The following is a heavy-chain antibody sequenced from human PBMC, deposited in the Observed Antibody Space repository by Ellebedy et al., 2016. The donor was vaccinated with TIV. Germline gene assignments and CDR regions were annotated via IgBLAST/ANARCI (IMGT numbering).Heavy chain of an antibody. CDR3: ARALVMAGTYYFDY. D-gene: IGHD1-1*01. CDR1: GFTFNSYA. J-gene: IGHJ4*02. CDR2: ISSSGGST. Sequence: GESLKISCAASGFTFNSYAMSWVRQAPGKGLEWVSSISSSGGSTYYADSVKGRFTISRDNSKNTLYLQMNSLRAEDTAVYYCARALVMAGTYYFDYWGQGTLVTVSS. V-gene: IGHV3-23*01.